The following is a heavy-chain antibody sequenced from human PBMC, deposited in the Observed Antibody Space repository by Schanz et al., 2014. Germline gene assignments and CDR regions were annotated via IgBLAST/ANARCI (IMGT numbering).Heavy chain of an antibody. CDR3: ARGYGDSPTDF. CDR1: GGTFSSYA. J-gene: IGHJ4*02. Sequence: QVQLVQSGAEVKKPGSPVKVSCKSSGGTFSSYAISWVRQAPGQGLEWMGRIIPILGIATYAQKFQGRLTITADKSTSTAYMELSSLRSEDTAMYYCARGYGDSPTDFWGQGTLVTGSS. CDR2: IIPILGIA. V-gene: IGHV1-69*04. D-gene: IGHD4-17*01.